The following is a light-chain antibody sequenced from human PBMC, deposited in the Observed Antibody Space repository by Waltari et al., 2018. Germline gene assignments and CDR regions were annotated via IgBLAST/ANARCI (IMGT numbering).Light chain of an antibody. CDR3: QHYVSLPVT. V-gene: IGKV3-20*01. Sequence: EIVLTQSPGTLSLSPGERATLSCRASLGVSRALAWYQQNPGQAPRLLIYGASNRATGIPDRFSGSGSGTDFSLIISRLEPEDFAVYYCQHYVSLPVTFGQGTKVEIK. J-gene: IGKJ1*01. CDR2: GAS. CDR1: LGVSRA.